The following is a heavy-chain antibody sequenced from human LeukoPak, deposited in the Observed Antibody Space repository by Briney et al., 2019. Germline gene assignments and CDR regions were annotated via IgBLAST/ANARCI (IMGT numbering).Heavy chain of an antibody. J-gene: IGHJ6*03. CDR1: GGSFSGYY. CDR3: ARGRYCSSTSCYTGRSYYYYYVDV. Sequence: SETLSLTCAVYGGSFSGYYWSWIRQPPGKGLEWIGEINHSGSTNYNPSLKSRVIISVDTSKNQFSLKLSSVTAADTAVYYCARGRYCSSTSCYTGRSYYYYYVDVWGKGTTVTVSS. D-gene: IGHD2-2*02. V-gene: IGHV4-34*01. CDR2: INHSGST.